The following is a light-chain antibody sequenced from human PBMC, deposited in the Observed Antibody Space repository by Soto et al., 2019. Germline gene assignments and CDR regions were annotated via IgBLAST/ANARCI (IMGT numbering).Light chain of an antibody. Sequence: QSALTQPASVSGSPGQSITISCTGTSSDVGSYNLVSWYQLHPGKAPKFIIYEDSKRPSGVSNRFSGSKSGNTASLTISALQAEDEADYYCCSFVRSNALVFGGGTKLTVL. J-gene: IGLJ2*01. V-gene: IGLV2-23*01. CDR1: SSDVGSYNL. CDR2: EDS. CDR3: CSFVRSNALV.